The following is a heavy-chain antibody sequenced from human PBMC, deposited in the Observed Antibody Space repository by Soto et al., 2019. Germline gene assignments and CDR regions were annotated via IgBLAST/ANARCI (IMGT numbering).Heavy chain of an antibody. CDR3: AKDKEKWPEDYYYYYGMDV. CDR2: ISGSGGST. Sequence: EVQLLESGGGLVQPGGSLRLSCAASGFTFSSYAMSWVRQAPGKGLEWVSAISGSGGSTYYADSVKGRFTISRDNSKNTLYLQMNSLRAEDTAVYYCAKDKEKWPEDYYYYYGMDVWGQGTTVTVSS. J-gene: IGHJ6*02. CDR1: GFTFSSYA. V-gene: IGHV3-23*01. D-gene: IGHD5-12*01.